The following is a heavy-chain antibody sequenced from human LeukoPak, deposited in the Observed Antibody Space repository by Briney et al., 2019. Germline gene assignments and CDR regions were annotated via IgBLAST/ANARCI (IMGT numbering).Heavy chain of an antibody. CDR2: INAGNGNT. V-gene: IGHV1-3*01. CDR3: ARCPPSYYYGMDV. Sequence: ASVKVSCKASGYTFTSYGISWVRQAPGQRLEWMGWINAGNGNTKYSQKFQGRVTITRDTSASTAYMELSSLRSEDTAVYYCARCPPSYYYGMDVWGKGTTVTVSS. CDR1: GYTFTSYG. J-gene: IGHJ6*04.